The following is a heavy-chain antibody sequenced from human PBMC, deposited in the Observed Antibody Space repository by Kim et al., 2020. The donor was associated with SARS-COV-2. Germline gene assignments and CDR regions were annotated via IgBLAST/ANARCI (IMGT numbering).Heavy chain of an antibody. J-gene: IGHJ6*02. Sequence: SQTLSLTCAISGDSVSSNSAAWNWIRQSPSRGLEWLGRTYYRSKWYNDYAVSVKSRITINPHTSKNQFSLQLNSVTPEDTAVYYCARDPLYDILTGYHAYYYYGMDVWGQGTTVTVSS. CDR1: GDSVSSNSAA. D-gene: IGHD3-9*01. V-gene: IGHV6-1*01. CDR3: ARDPLYDILTGYHAYYYYGMDV. CDR2: TYYRSKWYN.